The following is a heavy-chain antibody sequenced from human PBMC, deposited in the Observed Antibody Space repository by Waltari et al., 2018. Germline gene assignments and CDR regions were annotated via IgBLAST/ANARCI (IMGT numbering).Heavy chain of an antibody. V-gene: IGHV1-18*01. J-gene: IGHJ3*02. Sequence: QVQLKQSGPEMKKPGASVKVSCEASGYTFPTSGISWGRQAPGQGLEWMGWISAYSGDTNFAQKLQDRVTMTTDTSTRTAYMELRSLGSDDTAVYYCATSVGAREGFDIWGQGTMVTVSS. D-gene: IGHD1-26*01. CDR1: GYTFPTSG. CDR3: ATSVGAREGFDI. CDR2: ISAYSGDT.